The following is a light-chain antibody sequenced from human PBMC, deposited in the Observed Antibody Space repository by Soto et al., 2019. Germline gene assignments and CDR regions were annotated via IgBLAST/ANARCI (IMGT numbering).Light chain of an antibody. J-gene: IGLJ7*01. CDR2: DVS. Sequence: QSALTQPRSVSGSPGQSVTISCTGTSSDVGGYNYVSWYQQHPGKAPKLMIYDVSKRPSGVPDRFSGSKSGNTASLTISGLQAEDEAYYYCCSYAGSSAVFGGGTQLTVL. V-gene: IGLV2-11*01. CDR3: CSYAGSSAV. CDR1: SSDVGGYNY.